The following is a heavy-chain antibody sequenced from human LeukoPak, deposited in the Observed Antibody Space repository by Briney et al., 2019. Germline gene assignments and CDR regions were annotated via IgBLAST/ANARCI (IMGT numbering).Heavy chain of an antibody. CDR1: GFTFSSYA. J-gene: IGHJ4*02. Sequence: PGGSLRLSCAASGFTFSSYAMSWVRQAPGKGLEWVTAISGSDGATYYADSVKGRFTISRDNSKNTLSLQMNGLRAEDTAVYYCAKDFRASYWGQGTLVTVSS. CDR2: ISGSDGAT. D-gene: IGHD3-16*01. V-gene: IGHV3-23*01. CDR3: AKDFRASY.